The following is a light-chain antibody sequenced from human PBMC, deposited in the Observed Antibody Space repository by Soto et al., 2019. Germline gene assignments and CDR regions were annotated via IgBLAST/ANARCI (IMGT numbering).Light chain of an antibody. V-gene: IGLV1-40*01. CDR1: SSNIGANYD. J-gene: IGLJ3*02. Sequence: QSVLTQPPSVSGAPGQRVTISCTGSSSNIGANYDVHWYQQLPGTAPKLLIYGTTNRPSGVPDRFSGSKSGTSASLAITGLQAEDEADYYCQSYDSSLSGFWVFGGGTQLTV. CDR2: GTT. CDR3: QSYDSSLSGFWV.